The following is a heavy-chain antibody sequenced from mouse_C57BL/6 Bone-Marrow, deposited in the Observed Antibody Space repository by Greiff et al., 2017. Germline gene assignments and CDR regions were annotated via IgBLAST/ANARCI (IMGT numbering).Heavy chain of an antibody. CDR1: GFSLSTFGMG. D-gene: IGHD1-1*01. CDR2: IWWDDDK. V-gene: IGHV8-8*01. Sequence: LKESGPGILQPSQTLSLTCSFSGFSLSTFGMGVGWIRQPSGKGLEWLAHIWWDDDKYYNPALKSRLTISKDTSKNQVFLKIANVDTADTATYYCARIRYYGSYWFFDVWGTGTTVTVSS. J-gene: IGHJ1*03. CDR3: ARIRYYGSYWFFDV.